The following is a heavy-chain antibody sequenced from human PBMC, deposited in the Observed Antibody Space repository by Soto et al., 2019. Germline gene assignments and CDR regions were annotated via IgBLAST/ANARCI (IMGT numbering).Heavy chain of an antibody. CDR2: ISGSGGST. V-gene: IGHV3-23*01. CDR3: AKTGPAIYYNYYGMDV. J-gene: IGHJ6*02. Sequence: GGSLRLSCAASGFTFSSYAMSWVRQAPGKGLEWVSAISGSGGSTYYADSVKGRFTISRDNSKNTLYLQMNSLRAEDTAVYYCAKTGPAIYYNYYGMDVWGQGTTVTVSS. CDR1: GFTFSSYA. D-gene: IGHD5-18*01.